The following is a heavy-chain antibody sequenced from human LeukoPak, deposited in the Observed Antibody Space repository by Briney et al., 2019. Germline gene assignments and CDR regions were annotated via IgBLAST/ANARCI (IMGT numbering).Heavy chain of an antibody. J-gene: IGHJ4*02. CDR2: ISHTSEYT. D-gene: IGHD1-26*01. Sequence: GGSLRLSCAASGFTFSNYTMSWVRQAPGKGLEWVSAISHTSEYTYHADSVKGRFTISRDNSKNTLYLQMNSLRAEDTAVYYCAKGGKWDVTPFDYWGQGTLVTVSS. V-gene: IGHV3-23*01. CDR3: AKGGKWDVTPFDY. CDR1: GFTFSNYT.